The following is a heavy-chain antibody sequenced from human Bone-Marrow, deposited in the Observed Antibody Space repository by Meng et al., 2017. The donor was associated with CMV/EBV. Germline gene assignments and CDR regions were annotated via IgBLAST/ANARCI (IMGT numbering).Heavy chain of an antibody. CDR2: INPNSGGT. Sequence: ASVKVSCKASGYTFTGYYMHWVRQAPGQGLEWMGCINPNSGGTNYAQKFQGRVTMTRDTSISTAYMELSRLRSDDTAVYYCARSSKWGDGMDVWGQGTTVTVSS. J-gene: IGHJ6*02. CDR1: GYTFTGYY. V-gene: IGHV1-2*02. D-gene: IGHD7-27*01. CDR3: ARSSKWGDGMDV.